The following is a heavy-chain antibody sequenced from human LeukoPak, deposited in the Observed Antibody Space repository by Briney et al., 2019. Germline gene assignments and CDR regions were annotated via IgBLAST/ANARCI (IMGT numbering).Heavy chain of an antibody. CDR1: GASISSYY. CDR2: IYTSGST. J-gene: IGHJ4*01. V-gene: IGHV4-4*07. D-gene: IGHD3-10*01. Sequence: NSSETLSLTCTVSGASISSYYWSWIRQPAGEGLEWLGRIYTSGSTNYNPSLKSRVTISVDTSKNQFSLKLSTVTAADTAVYYCARDTWFGADRTFDCWGTLTLVTVSS. CDR3: ARDTWFGADRTFDC.